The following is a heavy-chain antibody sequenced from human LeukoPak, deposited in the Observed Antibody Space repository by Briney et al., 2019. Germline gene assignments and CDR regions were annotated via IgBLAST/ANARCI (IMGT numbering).Heavy chain of an antibody. D-gene: IGHD3-10*02. Sequence: PSETLSLTCTVSGGSISDYYWAWIRQPAGKGLEWIGRIYTSGSTYYNSSLKSRVIMSVDTSKNQFSLKLSSVTAADTAVYFCARDRHYVSNAMRFDPWGQGTLVTVSS. J-gene: IGHJ5*02. CDR3: ARDRHYVSNAMRFDP. CDR2: IYTSGST. V-gene: IGHV4-4*07. CDR1: GGSISDYY.